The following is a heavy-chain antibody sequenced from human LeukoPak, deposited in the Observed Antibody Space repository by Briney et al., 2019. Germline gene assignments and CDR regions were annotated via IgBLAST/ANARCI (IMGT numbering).Heavy chain of an antibody. CDR3: ARSLTYYYDSSGYSGWFDP. J-gene: IGHJ5*02. CDR2: ISSSSSYI. Sequence: PGGSLRLSCAASGFTFSSYSMNWVRQAPGKGLEWVSSISSSSSYIYYADSVKGRFTISRDNAKNSLYLQMNSLRAEDTAVYYCARSLTYYYDSSGYSGWFDPWGQGTLVTVSS. V-gene: IGHV3-21*01. D-gene: IGHD3-22*01. CDR1: GFTFSSYS.